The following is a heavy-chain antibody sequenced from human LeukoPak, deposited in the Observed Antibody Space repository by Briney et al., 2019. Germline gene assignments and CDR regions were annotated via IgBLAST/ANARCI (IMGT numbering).Heavy chain of an antibody. D-gene: IGHD1-26*01. CDR1: GGSISSYY. J-gene: IGHJ3*02. CDR2: IYYSGST. CDR3: ARDAQWEGDAFDI. V-gene: IGHV4-59*01. Sequence: PSETLSLTCTVSGGSISSYYWSWIRQPPGKGLEWIGYIYYSGSTNYNPSLKSRVTISVDTSKSQFSLKLSSVTAADTAVYYCARDAQWEGDAFDIWGQGTMVTVSS.